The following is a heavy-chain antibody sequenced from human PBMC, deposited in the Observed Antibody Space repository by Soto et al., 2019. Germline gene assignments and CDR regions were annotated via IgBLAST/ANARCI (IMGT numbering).Heavy chain of an antibody. J-gene: IGHJ5*02. CDR1: GYSFTSYW. CDR2: IYPGDSDT. CDR3: ARHREERPAALPTAFDP. D-gene: IGHD2-2*01. V-gene: IGHV5-51*01. Sequence: PGESLKISCKGSGYSFTSYWIGWVRQMPGKGLEWMGIIYPGDSDTRYSPSFQGQVTISADKSISTAYLQWSSLKASDTAMYYCARHREERPAALPTAFDPWGQGTLVTVSS.